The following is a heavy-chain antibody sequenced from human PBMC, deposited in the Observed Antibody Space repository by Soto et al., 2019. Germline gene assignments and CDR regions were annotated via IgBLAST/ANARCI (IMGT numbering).Heavy chain of an antibody. CDR2: IYPGDSDT. J-gene: IGHJ5*02. CDR3: ARGYCTTTICDPWFDP. V-gene: IGHV5-51*01. D-gene: IGHD2-2*01. CDR1: GYSFTSYW. Sequence: PGESLKISCKGSGYSFTSYWISWVRQMPGKGLEWMGIIYPGDSDTRYSPSFQGQVTISAGKSITTAYLQWSSLKASDTAMYYCARGYCTTTICDPWFDPWGQGTLVTVSS.